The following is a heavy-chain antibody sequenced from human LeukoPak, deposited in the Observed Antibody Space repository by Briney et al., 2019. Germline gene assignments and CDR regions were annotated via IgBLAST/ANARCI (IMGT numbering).Heavy chain of an antibody. J-gene: IGHJ4*02. Sequence: PSETLSLTCTVSGGSISSHYWSWIRQPPGKGLEWIGYIYYSGTTRYNSSLKSRVTISVDTSKNQFSLKLSSVTAADTAVYYCARHVFGSGSYYLGYWGQGTLVTVSS. CDR2: IYYSGTT. CDR1: GGSISSHY. D-gene: IGHD3-10*01. CDR3: ARHVFGSGSYYLGY. V-gene: IGHV4-59*08.